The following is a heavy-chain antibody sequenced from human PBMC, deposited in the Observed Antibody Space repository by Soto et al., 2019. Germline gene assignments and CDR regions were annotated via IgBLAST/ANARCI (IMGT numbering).Heavy chain of an antibody. CDR2: IYSGGST. CDR3: ARDALDYDFWSGYSWTYFDY. D-gene: IGHD3-3*01. V-gene: IGHV3-66*01. Sequence: ESGGGLVQPGGSLRLSCAASGFTVSSNYMSWVRQAPGKGLEWVSVIYSGGSTYYADSVKGRFTISRDNSKNTLYLQMNSLRAEDTAVYYCARDALDYDFWSGYSWTYFDYWGQGTLVTVSS. CDR1: GFTVSSNY. J-gene: IGHJ4*02.